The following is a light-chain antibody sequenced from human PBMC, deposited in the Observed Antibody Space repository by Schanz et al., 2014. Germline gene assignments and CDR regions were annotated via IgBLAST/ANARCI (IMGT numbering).Light chain of an antibody. J-gene: IGKJ4*01. CDR2: DAS. V-gene: IGKV3D-11*02. CDR1: QSVSSLS. CDR3: QHRSNWPLT. Sequence: FSPGERPKSSCRSSQSVSSLSFSWYQQKPGQAPMLLIYDASPRATGIPALFSGSGEGADFTLAISSLEPEESERDYCQHRSNWPLTFGRGTKVEIK.